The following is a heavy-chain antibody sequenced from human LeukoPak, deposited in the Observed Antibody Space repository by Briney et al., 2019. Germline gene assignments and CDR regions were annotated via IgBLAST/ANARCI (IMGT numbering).Heavy chain of an antibody. J-gene: IGHJ6*02. D-gene: IGHD6-13*01. CDR1: GGSISSGGYY. CDR2: IYYSGST. CDR3: ARHLGSSWTNYYYYGMDV. Sequence: SETLSLTCTASGGSISSGGYYWSWIRQHPGKGLEWIGYIYYSGSTYYNPSLKSRVTISVDTSKNQFSLKLSSVTAADTAVYYCARHLGSSWTNYYYYGMDVWGQGTTVTVSS. V-gene: IGHV4-31*03.